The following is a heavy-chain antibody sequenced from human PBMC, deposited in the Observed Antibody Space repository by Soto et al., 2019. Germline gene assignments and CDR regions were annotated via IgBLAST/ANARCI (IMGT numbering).Heavy chain of an antibody. V-gene: IGHV4-31*03. Sequence: QLQLRESGPGLVQPAQTLSLTCTVAGSSITGGFSYWTWVRQHPGKGLEWVGHIYYSGTAYYNPSLESRVALAVDPSQNRVSLKLSSVTASATAIYLCAGSLPGGTVFYMDIWGEGTTVTVSS. D-gene: IGHD1-26*01. J-gene: IGHJ6*03. CDR3: AGSLPGGTVFYMDI. CDR2: IYYSGTA. CDR1: GSSITGGFSY.